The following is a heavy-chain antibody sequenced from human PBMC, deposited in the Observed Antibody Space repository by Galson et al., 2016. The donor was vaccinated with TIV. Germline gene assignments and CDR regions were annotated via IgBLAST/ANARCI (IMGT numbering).Heavy chain of an antibody. Sequence: SLRFSCAASGLSVNINYMTWVRQAPGKGLEWVSLISDGGNTYYPDSVKGRFIISRDNSRNTLYLQMNSLRFEDTAVYYCTRDRMVDATYYYYYYGMDVWGQGTAVTVSS. V-gene: IGHV3-66*02. CDR3: TRDRMVDATYYYYYYGMDV. D-gene: IGHD2-8*01. CDR2: ISDGGNT. J-gene: IGHJ6*02. CDR1: GLSVNINY.